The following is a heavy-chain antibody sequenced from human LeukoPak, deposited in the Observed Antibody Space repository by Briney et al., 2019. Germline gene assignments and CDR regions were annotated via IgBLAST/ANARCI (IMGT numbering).Heavy chain of an antibody. J-gene: IGHJ6*02. CDR2: INHNGNVN. D-gene: IGHD3-16*01. CDR1: GFSFSDYY. V-gene: IGHV3-7*03. Sequence: GGSLRLSCAASGFSFSDYYMNWARQAPGKGLEWVASINHNGNVNYYVDSVKGRFTISRDNAKNSLYLQMSNLRAEDTAVYFCARGGGLDVWGQGATVTVSS. CDR3: ARGGGLDV.